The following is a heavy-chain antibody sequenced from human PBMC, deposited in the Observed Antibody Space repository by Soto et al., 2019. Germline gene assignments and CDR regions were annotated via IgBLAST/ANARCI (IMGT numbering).Heavy chain of an antibody. CDR3: AKVPSDYYDSSGYWYHLDY. J-gene: IGHJ4*02. CDR2: IYSGGST. CDR1: GFTVSSNY. V-gene: IGHV3-66*01. Sequence: PGGSLRLSCAASGFTVSSNYMSWVRQAPGKGLEWVSVIYSGGSTYYADSVKGRFTISRDNSKNTLYLQMNSLRAEDTAVYYCAKVPSDYYDSSGYWYHLDYWGQGTLVTVSS. D-gene: IGHD3-22*01.